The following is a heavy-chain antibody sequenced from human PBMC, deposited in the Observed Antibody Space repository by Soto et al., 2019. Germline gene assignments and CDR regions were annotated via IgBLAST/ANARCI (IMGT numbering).Heavy chain of an antibody. CDR1: GFTFSDYY. Sequence: PGGSLRLSCAASGFTFSDYYMSWIRQAPGKGLEWVSYISSSGSTIYYADSVKGRFTISRDNAKNSLYLQMNSLRAEDTAVYYCAREGCSSTSCYLPSNWFDPWGQGTLVTVSS. CDR2: ISSSGSTI. V-gene: IGHV3-11*01. D-gene: IGHD2-2*01. J-gene: IGHJ5*02. CDR3: AREGCSSTSCYLPSNWFDP.